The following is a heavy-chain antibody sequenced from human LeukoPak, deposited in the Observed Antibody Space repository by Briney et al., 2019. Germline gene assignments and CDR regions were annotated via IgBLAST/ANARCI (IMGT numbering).Heavy chain of an antibody. J-gene: IGHJ4*02. CDR1: GYTFTGYY. CDR3: ARDFGGDYGFIQDY. Sequence: ASVKVSCKASGYTFTGYYMHWVRQAPGQGLEWMGWINPNSGGTNYAQKFQGRVTMTRDTSISTAYMELSRLRPDDTAVYYCARDFGGDYGFIQDYWGQGTLVTVSS. CDR2: INPNSGGT. D-gene: IGHD4-17*01. V-gene: IGHV1-2*02.